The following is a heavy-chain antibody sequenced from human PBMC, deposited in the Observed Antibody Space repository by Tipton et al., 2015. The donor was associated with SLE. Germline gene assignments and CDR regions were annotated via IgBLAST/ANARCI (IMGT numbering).Heavy chain of an antibody. D-gene: IGHD3-3*01. Sequence: TLSLTCTVPGGSISSSSYYWGWIRQPPGKGLEWIGYMYDSGSTNYNPSLKSRVTISVDMSKNRFSLRLRFATAADTAVYYCASAYYDFWSGYSYFDYWGQGTLVTVSS. V-gene: IGHV4-61*05. J-gene: IGHJ4*02. CDR2: MYDSGST. CDR3: ASAYYDFWSGYSYFDY. CDR1: GGSISSSSYY.